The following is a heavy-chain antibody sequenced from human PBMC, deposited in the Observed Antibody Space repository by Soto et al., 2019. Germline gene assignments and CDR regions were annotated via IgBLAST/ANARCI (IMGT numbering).Heavy chain of an antibody. CDR2: INGYNGHT. V-gene: IGHV1-18*01. CDR1: GYTFTSYG. Sequence: QVHLVQSGPEVKMPGASLKVSCKASGYTFTSYGITWVRQAPGQGLEWRGWINGYNGHTKYAEKLQGRVTMTTDTSTSTAFMELRSLRSDDTAVYYCARYFVNDYGDPGWLDPWGQGTLGTVSS. J-gene: IGHJ5*02. D-gene: IGHD4-17*01. CDR3: ARYFVNDYGDPGWLDP.